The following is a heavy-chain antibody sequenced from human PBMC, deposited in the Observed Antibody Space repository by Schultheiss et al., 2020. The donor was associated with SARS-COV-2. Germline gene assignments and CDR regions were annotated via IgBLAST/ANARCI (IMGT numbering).Heavy chain of an antibody. Sequence: SETLSLTCAVYGGSFSGYYWSWIRQPPGKGLEWIGEINHSGSTNYNPSLKSRVTISVDTSKNQFSLKLSSVTAADTAVYYCARGRVSTIFSPGPMDVWGQGTTVTVSS. CDR3: ARGRVSTIFSPGPMDV. V-gene: IGHV4-34*01. CDR2: INHSGST. D-gene: IGHD5/OR15-5a*01. J-gene: IGHJ6*02. CDR1: GGSFSGYY.